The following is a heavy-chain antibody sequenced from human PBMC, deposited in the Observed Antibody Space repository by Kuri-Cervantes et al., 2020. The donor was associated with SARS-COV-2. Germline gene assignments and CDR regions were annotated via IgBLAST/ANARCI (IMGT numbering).Heavy chain of an antibody. CDR2: ISSSSSYI. CDR3: AREDSYGYGDY. D-gene: IGHD5-18*01. J-gene: IGHJ4*02. Sequence: GESLNICWAASGFTFSSYSMNWVRQAPGKGLEWVSSISSSSSYIYYADSVKGRFTISRDNAKNSLYLQMNSLRAEDTAVYYCAREDSYGYGDYWGQGTLVTVSS. CDR1: GFTFSSYS. V-gene: IGHV3-21*01.